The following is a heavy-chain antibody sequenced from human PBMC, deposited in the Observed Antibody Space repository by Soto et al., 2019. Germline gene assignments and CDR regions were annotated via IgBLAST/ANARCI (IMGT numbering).Heavy chain of an antibody. CDR1: GGSFSGYY. J-gene: IGHJ4*02. Sequence: SETLSLTCAVYGGSFSGYYWSWIRQPPGKGLEWIGEINHSGSTNYNPSLKSRVTMLVDTSKNQFSLKLTSVTAADTAVYYCARQSSTWYWAYWGQGTLVTVSS. CDR2: INHSGST. D-gene: IGHD6-13*01. V-gene: IGHV4-34*01. CDR3: ARQSSTWYWAY.